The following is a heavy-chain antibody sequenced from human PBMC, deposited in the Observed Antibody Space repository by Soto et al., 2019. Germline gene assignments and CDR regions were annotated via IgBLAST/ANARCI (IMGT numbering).Heavy chain of an antibody. V-gene: IGHV3-30-3*01. CDR2: ISYDGSNK. CDR1: GFTFSSYA. Sequence: QVQLVESGGGVVQPGRSLRLSCAASGFTFSSYAMHWVRQAPGKGLEWVAVISYDGSNKYYADSVQGRFTISRDNSKNPLYLQMHSLRAEDTAVYYCASPYDYVWGSYRYIGNTFDYWGQGTLVTVSS. J-gene: IGHJ4*02. D-gene: IGHD3-16*02. CDR3: ASPYDYVWGSYRYIGNTFDY.